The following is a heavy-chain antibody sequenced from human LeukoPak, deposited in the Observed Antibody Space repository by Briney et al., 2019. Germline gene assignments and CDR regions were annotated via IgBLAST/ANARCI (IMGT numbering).Heavy chain of an antibody. V-gene: IGHV3-64D*09. Sequence: GGSLRLSCSASGFTFSAYAMYWVRQAPGKGLEYVSGISSNGGSSFYADSVKGRFTICRDNSKNTLYLQMSSLRAEDTAVYYCVKITSVTGGDCWGQGTRLTVSS. CDR2: ISSNGGSS. J-gene: IGHJ4*02. CDR1: GFTFSAYA. D-gene: IGHD1-1*01. CDR3: VKITSVTGGDC.